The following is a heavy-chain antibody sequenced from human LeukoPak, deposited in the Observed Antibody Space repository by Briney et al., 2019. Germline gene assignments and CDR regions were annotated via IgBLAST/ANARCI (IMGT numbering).Heavy chain of an antibody. CDR2: IYHSGTT. CDR3: ARDGGIGNNWFDT. D-gene: IGHD2-15*01. CDR1: GGSISNGYYY. Sequence: PSETLSLTCSVSGGSISNGYYYWNWIRQSPGKGLEWIGYIYHSGTTILNSSLRSRIAISIDTSKNQFSLKLTSVTAADTAVYYCARDGGIGNNWFDTWGQGTLVTVSS. J-gene: IGHJ5*02. V-gene: IGHV4-31*03.